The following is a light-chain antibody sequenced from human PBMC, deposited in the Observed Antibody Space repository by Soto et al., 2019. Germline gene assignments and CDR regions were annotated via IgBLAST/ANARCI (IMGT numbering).Light chain of an antibody. Sequence: QSVLTQPPSVSAAPGQRVTISCSGSSSNIGGNSVSWYQQLPGTAPKLLIYDDDKRPSGIPDRFSGSKSGTSATLGITGFQAEDEADYFCSSYSRRSTYVFGTGTKVTVL. CDR3: SSYSRRSTYV. CDR1: SSNIGGNS. CDR2: DDD. V-gene: IGLV1-51*01. J-gene: IGLJ1*01.